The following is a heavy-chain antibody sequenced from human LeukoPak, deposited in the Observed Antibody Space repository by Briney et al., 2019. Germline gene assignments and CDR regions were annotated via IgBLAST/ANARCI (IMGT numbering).Heavy chain of an antibody. CDR2: INTNTGNP. V-gene: IGHV7-4-1*02. Sequence: ASVKVSCKASGYTFTSYAMNWVRQAPGQGLEWMGWINTNTGNPTYAQGFTGRFVFSLYTSVSTAYLQISSLKAEDTAVYYCARDPSIAARPPFDYWGQGTLVTVSS. CDR1: GYTFTSYA. J-gene: IGHJ4*02. CDR3: ARDPSIAARPPFDY. D-gene: IGHD6-6*01.